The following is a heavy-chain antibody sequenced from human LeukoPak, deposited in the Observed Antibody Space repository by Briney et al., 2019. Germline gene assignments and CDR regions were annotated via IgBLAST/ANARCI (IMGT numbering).Heavy chain of an antibody. D-gene: IGHD5-18*01. CDR2: INPNSGGT. V-gene: IGHV1-2*06. Sequence: ASVKVSCKASGYTFTGYYMHGVRQAPGQGLEWMGRINPNSGGTNYAQKFQGRVTMTRDTSISTAYMELSRLRSDDTAVYYCARDASARYSYGSDYWGQGTLVTVSS. CDR3: ARDASARYSYGSDY. CDR1: GYTFTGYY. J-gene: IGHJ4*02.